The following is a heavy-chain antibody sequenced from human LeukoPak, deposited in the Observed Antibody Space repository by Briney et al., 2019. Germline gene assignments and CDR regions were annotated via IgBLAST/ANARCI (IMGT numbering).Heavy chain of an antibody. CDR3: ASTSIAARSFDY. J-gene: IGHJ4*02. CDR2: IIPIFGTA. V-gene: IGHV1-69*05. Sequence: ASVKVSCKASGGTFSSYAISWVRQAPGQGLEWMGGIIPIFGTASYAQKFQGRVTITTDKSTSTAYMELSSLRSEDTAVYYCASTSIAARSFDYWGQGTLVTVSS. CDR1: GGTFSSYA. D-gene: IGHD6-6*01.